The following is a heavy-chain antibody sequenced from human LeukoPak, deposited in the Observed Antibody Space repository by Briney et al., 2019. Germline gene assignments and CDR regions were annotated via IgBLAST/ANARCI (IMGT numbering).Heavy chain of an antibody. Sequence: PSETLSLTCTVSGGSISSSSYYWGWIRQPPGKGLEWIGSIYYSGSTYYNPSLKSRVTISVDTSKNQFSLKLSSVTAADTAVYYCARHALFSSSSPEGDFDYWGQGTLVTVSS. V-gene: IGHV4-39*01. CDR2: IYYSGST. D-gene: IGHD6-6*01. J-gene: IGHJ4*02. CDR3: ARHALFSSSSPEGDFDY. CDR1: GGSISSSSYY.